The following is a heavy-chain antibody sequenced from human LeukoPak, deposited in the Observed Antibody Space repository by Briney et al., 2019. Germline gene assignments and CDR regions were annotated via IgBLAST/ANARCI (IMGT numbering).Heavy chain of an antibody. V-gene: IGHV1-69*13. CDR2: IIPIFGTA. J-gene: IGHJ6*02. CDR3: AMGYGSGSYYQDYYYGMDV. Sequence: SVKVSCKASGGTFSSYAISWVRQAPGQGLEWMGGIIPIFGTANYAQKFQGRVTITADESTSTAYMELSSLRSEDTAVYYCAMGYGSGSYYQDYYYGMDVWGQGTTVTVSS. CDR1: GGTFSSYA. D-gene: IGHD3-10*01.